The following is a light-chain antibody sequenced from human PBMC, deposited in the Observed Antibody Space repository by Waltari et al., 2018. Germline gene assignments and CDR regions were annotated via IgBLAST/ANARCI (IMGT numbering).Light chain of an antibody. J-gene: IGKJ2*03. CDR1: QSLVSSDGNTY. Sequence: DVVLTQSPLSLPVTLGQPASISCRSSQSLVSSDGNTYLNWFQQRPGQSPRRLIYKVSNWDSGVPDRFSGSGSDTDFTLKISRVEAEDVGVYDCMQGTHWPYSFGQGTKLEI. V-gene: IGKV2D-30*01. CDR2: KVS. CDR3: MQGTHWPYS.